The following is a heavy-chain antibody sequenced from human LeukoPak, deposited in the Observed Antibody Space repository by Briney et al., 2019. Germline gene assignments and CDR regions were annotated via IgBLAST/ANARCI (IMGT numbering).Heavy chain of an antibody. CDR3: ARDHDFAFDN. J-gene: IGHJ4*02. V-gene: IGHV3-48*01. CDR2: IRDSGTT. Sequence: LPGGSLRLSCAASGFTFSTYPMNWVRQASGKGLEWISHIRDSGTTDYADSVKGRFTISRDNAKNSLYLQLSSLRAEDTAVYYCARDHDFAFDNWGQGTLVTVSS. D-gene: IGHD2-21*02. CDR1: GFTFSTYP.